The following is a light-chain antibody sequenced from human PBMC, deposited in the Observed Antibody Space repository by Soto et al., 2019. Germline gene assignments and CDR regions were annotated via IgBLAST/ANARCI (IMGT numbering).Light chain of an antibody. Sequence: DIQMTQSPSTLSASVEDRVTITCRASQSINSWLAWYQQKPGKAPKLLIYKASSLESGVPSRFSGSGSGTEFTLTISSLQPDDFAAYYCQQYEIYPITFGQGTRLEIK. V-gene: IGKV1-5*03. J-gene: IGKJ5*01. CDR1: QSINSW. CDR2: KAS. CDR3: QQYEIYPIT.